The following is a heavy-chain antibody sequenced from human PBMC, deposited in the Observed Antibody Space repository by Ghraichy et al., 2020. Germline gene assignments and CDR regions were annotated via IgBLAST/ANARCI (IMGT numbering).Heavy chain of an antibody. CDR2: IYYSGST. Sequence: SETLSLTCTVSGGSISSGGYYWSWIRQHPGKGLEWIGYIYYSGSTYYNPSLKSRVTISVDTSKNQFSLKLSSVTAADMAVYYCARSGVAATSSYGMDVWGQGTTVTVSS. CDR3: ARSGVAATSSYGMDV. CDR1: GGSISSGGYY. V-gene: IGHV4-31*03. D-gene: IGHD2-15*01. J-gene: IGHJ6*02.